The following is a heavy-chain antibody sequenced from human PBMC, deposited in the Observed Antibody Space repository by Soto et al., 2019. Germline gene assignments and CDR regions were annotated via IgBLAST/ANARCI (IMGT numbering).Heavy chain of an antibody. V-gene: IGHV4-39*01. J-gene: IGHJ6*02. CDR3: ARLSHEYYGMDV. Sequence: SETLSLTCTVSGGSISSSSYYWGWIRQPPGKGLEWIGSIYYSGSTYYNPSLKSRVTISVDTSKNQFSLKLSSVTAADTAVYYCARLSHEYYGMDVWGQGTKVTVYS. CDR2: IYYSGST. CDR1: GGSISSSSYY.